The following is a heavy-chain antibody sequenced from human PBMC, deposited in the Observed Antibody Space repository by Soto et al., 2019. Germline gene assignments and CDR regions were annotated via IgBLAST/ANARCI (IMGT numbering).Heavy chain of an antibody. CDR3: AREETRELRGHDAFDI. Sequence: QVQLVESGGGVVQPGRSLRLSCAASGFTFSSYGMHWVRQAPGKGLAWVAVIWYDGSNKYYADSVKGRFTISRDNSKNTLYLQMNSLRAEDTAVYYCAREETRELRGHDAFDIWGQGTMVTVSS. D-gene: IGHD1-26*01. CDR1: GFTFSSYG. J-gene: IGHJ3*02. V-gene: IGHV3-33*01. CDR2: IWYDGSNK.